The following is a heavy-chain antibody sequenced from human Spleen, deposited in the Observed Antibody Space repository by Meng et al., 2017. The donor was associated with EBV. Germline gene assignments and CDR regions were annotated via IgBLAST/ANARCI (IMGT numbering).Heavy chain of an antibody. CDR1: GGSFSGSY. CDR3: ARSSRGRNSSWYDY. J-gene: IGHJ4*02. Sequence: QVHLQQWGAGLLKPSGTLSLPCAGYGGSFSGSYWSWIRQPPGKGLEWIGEINHGGSTNYNPSLKSRVTISGDTSKNQFSLKLSSVTAADTAVYYCARSSRGRNSSWYDYWGPGTLVTVSS. CDR2: INHGGST. V-gene: IGHV4-34*01. D-gene: IGHD6-13*01.